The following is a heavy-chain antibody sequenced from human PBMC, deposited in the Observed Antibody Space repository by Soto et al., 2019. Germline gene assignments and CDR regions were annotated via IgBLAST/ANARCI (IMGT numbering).Heavy chain of an antibody. V-gene: IGHV3-23*01. CDR3: ARCYGDYRGNYYYMDV. CDR1: GFTFSSYA. D-gene: IGHD4-17*01. Sequence: HPGGSLRLSCAASGFTFSSYAMSWVRQAPGKGLEWVSAISGSGGSTYYADSVKGRFTISRDNSKNTLYLQMNSLRAEDTAVYYCARCYGDYRGNYYYMDVWGKGTTVTVSS. J-gene: IGHJ6*03. CDR2: ISGSGGST.